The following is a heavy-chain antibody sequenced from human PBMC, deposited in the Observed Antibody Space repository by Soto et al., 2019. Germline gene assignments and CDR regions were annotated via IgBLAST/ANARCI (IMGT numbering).Heavy chain of an antibody. V-gene: IGHV4-39*01. Sequence: QLQLQESGPGLVKPSETLSLTCTISGGSISRTTYYWAWIRQPPGKGLEWIGNIFYSGNTHYNPSLKSRVTISVDMSNNQFSLKLSSVTAADTAVYYCAGLVGYCSGGSCYEYYFDNCG. CDR1: GGSISRTTYY. D-gene: IGHD2-15*01. J-gene: IGHJ4*01. CDR3: AGLVGYCSGGSCYEYYFDN. CDR2: IFYSGNT.